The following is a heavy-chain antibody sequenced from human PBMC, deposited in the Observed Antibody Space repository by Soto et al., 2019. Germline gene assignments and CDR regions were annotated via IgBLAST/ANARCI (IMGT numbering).Heavy chain of an antibody. CDR3: AKDMGAVFGNLWMTMDV. CDR2: ISWSSGSI. CDR1: GFTFDDYA. V-gene: IGHV3-9*01. D-gene: IGHD3-10*02. J-gene: IGHJ6*02. Sequence: EVQLVESGGGLVQPGRSLRLSCAASGFTFDDYAMHWVRQVPGKGLEWVSGISWSSGSIAYADSVKGRFTISRDNAKNSLYLQMSGLRTEDTALYYCAKDMGAVFGNLWMTMDVWGQGTTVTVSS.